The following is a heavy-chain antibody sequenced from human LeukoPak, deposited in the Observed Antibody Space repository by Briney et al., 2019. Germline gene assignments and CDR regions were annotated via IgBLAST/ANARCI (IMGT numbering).Heavy chain of an antibody. Sequence: GASVKVSCKASGYTFTGYYMHWVRQAPGQGLEWMGWISAYNGNTNYAQKLQGRVTMTTDTSTSTAYMELRSLRSDDTAVYYCARDYYDSSGREDAFDIWGQGTMVTVSS. J-gene: IGHJ3*02. V-gene: IGHV1-18*04. D-gene: IGHD3-22*01. CDR3: ARDYYDSSGREDAFDI. CDR1: GYTFTGYY. CDR2: ISAYNGNT.